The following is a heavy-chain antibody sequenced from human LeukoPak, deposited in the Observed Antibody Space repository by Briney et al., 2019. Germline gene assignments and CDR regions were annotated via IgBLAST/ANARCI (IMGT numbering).Heavy chain of an antibody. V-gene: IGHV3-23*01. Sequence: PGGSLRLSCAASGFTFSTYAMNWVRQAPGKGLEWVSGISASGGTTYYADSVKGRFTISRDNPKNTLYLQMNSLRAEDTAVYYCAKGGGSSCYSPSDYWGQGTLVTVSS. CDR3: AKGGGSSCYSPSDY. J-gene: IGHJ4*02. CDR2: ISASGGTT. D-gene: IGHD2-15*01. CDR1: GFTFSTYA.